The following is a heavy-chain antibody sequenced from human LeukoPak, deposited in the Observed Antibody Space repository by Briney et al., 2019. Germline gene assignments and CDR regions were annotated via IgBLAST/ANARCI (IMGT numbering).Heavy chain of an antibody. V-gene: IGHV4-59*01. J-gene: IGHJ4*02. CDR2: IYYSGST. Sequence: PSETLSLTCTVSGGSISSYYWSWIRQPPGKGLEWIGYIYYSGSTHYNPSLKSRVTISVDTSKNQFSLKLSSVTAAGTAVYYCARGGEYYDILTGYYYFDYWGQGTLVTVSS. CDR3: ARGGEYYDILTGYYYFDY. CDR1: GGSISSYY. D-gene: IGHD3-9*01.